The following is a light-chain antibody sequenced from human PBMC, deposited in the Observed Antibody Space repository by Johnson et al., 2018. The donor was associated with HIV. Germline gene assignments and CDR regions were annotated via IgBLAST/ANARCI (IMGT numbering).Light chain of an antibody. CDR1: SSTIGKNY. J-gene: IGLJ1*01. CDR2: KNN. Sequence: HSVLTQPPSVSAAPGQKVTISCSGSSSTIGKNYVSWYQVLPGTAPKLLIYKNNERPSGIPDRFSGSKSGTSATLGITGLQTGDEADYYCGTWDSSLSVYVFGTGTKVSVL. CDR3: GTWDSSLSVYV. V-gene: IGLV1-51*02.